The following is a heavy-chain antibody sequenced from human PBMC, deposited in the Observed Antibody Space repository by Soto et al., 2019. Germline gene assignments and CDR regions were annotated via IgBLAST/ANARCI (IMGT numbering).Heavy chain of an antibody. D-gene: IGHD3-22*01. J-gene: IGHJ5*02. Sequence: QITLKESGPTLVKPTQTLTLTCTCSGFSVSTSGVAVGWIRQPPGKALEWLALIYWDDDKRYSPSLKIRLAITKDTSKNQVVLTMTNMDPVDTATYYCAHRGYDSSGYLNWFDPWGQGTLVTVSS. V-gene: IGHV2-5*02. CDR2: IYWDDDK. CDR3: AHRGYDSSGYLNWFDP. CDR1: GFSVSTSGVA.